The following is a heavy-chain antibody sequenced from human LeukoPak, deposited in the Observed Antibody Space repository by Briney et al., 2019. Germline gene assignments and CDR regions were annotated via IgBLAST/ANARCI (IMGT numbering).Heavy chain of an antibody. D-gene: IGHD6-19*01. Sequence: PGGSLRLSCAASGFTFSSYEMNWVCQAPGKGLEWVSYISTSGSTLYYADSVKGRFTISRDNAKNSLYLQMNSLRAEDTAVYYCGRAEGSGWYPFDYWGQGTLVTVSS. CDR1: GFTFSSYE. CDR2: ISTSGSTL. CDR3: GRAEGSGWYPFDY. V-gene: IGHV3-48*03. J-gene: IGHJ4*02.